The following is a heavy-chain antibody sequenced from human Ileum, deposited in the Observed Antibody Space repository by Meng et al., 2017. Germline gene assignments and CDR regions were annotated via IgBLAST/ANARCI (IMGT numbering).Heavy chain of an antibody. CDR2: IFDTGPP. Sequence: VQLQESGQGLVKSSQTLSLTCTVSGGSISSGDYYWSWIRQPPGKGLEWIGYIFDTGPPSYSPPLRSRLSISMDTSKNQFSLRLTSVSAADTAVYYCAASLDGNRFDPWGQGTLVTVSS. J-gene: IGHJ5*02. CDR1: GGSISSGDYY. D-gene: IGHD1-26*01. CDR3: AASLDGNRFDP. V-gene: IGHV4-30-4*01.